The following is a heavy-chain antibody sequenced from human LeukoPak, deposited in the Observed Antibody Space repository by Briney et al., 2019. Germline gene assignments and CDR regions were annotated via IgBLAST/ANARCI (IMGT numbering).Heavy chain of an antibody. V-gene: IGHV4-30-2*01. CDR3: ARGADRQNDAFDI. CDR1: GGSISSGGYY. CDR2: IYHSGST. Sequence: PSETLSLTCTVSGGSISSGGYYWSWIRQPPGKGLEWIGYIYHSGSTYYNPSLKSRVTISVDRSKNQFSLKMNSVTAADTAVYYCARGADRQNDAFDIWGQGTMVTVSS. J-gene: IGHJ3*02.